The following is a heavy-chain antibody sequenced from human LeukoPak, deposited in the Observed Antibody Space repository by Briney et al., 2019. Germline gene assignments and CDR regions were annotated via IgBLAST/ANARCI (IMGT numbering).Heavy chain of an antibody. V-gene: IGHV3-21*04. J-gene: IGHJ4*02. CDR2: ISSSSNYI. Sequence: SGGSLRLSCAASGFTFSSYSMNWVRQAPGKGLEWVSSISSSSNYIYYADSVKGRFTISRDNAKNSLYLQMNSLRAEDTAVYYCAKGLYYDSSGYPLDYWGQGTLVTVSS. CDR3: AKGLYYDSSGYPLDY. CDR1: GFTFSSYS. D-gene: IGHD3-22*01.